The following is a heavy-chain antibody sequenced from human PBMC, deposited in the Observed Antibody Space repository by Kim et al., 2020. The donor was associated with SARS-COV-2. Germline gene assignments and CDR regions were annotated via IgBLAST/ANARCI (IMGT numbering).Heavy chain of an antibody. CDR1: GFTFSSYA. V-gene: IGHV3-30*04. CDR3: AVARAGVGWLLLCFGY. CDR2: ISYDGSNK. D-gene: IGHD3-22*01. J-gene: IGHJ4*02. Sequence: GGSLRLSCAASGFTFSSYAMHWVRQAPGKGLEWVAVISYDGSNKYYADSVKGRFTISRDNSKNTLYLQMKSLRAEDTAVYYCAVARAGVGWLLLCFGYCGQGTLVPVSS.